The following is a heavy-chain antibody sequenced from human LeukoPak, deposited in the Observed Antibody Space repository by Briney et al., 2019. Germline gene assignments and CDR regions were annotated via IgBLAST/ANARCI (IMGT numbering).Heavy chain of an antibody. CDR1: GYTFFGYY. CDR3: ARVREDYGDYPLEGAFDI. Sequence: GASVKVSCKASGYTFFGYYMHWVRQAPGQGLEWMGWINPNSGGTNYEQKFQGRVTMTRDTSISTAYMELSRLRSDDTAVYYCARVREDYGDYPLEGAFDIWGQGTMVTVSS. D-gene: IGHD4-17*01. J-gene: IGHJ3*02. CDR2: INPNSGGT. V-gene: IGHV1-2*02.